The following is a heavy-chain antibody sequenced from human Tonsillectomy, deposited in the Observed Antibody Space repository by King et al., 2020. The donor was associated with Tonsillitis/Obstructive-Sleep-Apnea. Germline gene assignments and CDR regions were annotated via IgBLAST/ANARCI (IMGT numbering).Heavy chain of an antibody. CDR1: GYTFTDYY. J-gene: IGHJ5*02. CDR3: ARVGAYYDSSAYYVS. D-gene: IGHD3-22*01. V-gene: IGHV1-2*02. Sequence: QLVQSGAEVKKPGASVKVSCKASGYTFTDYYMHWVRQAPGQGLEWMGWINPNSGGTNHAQKFQGRVTMTRDTSISTAYMELSRLRSDDTAVYYCARVGAYYDSSAYYVSWGQGTLVTVSS. CDR2: INPNSGGT.